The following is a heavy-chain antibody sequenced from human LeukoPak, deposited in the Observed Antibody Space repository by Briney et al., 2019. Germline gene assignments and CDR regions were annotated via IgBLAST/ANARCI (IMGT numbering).Heavy chain of an antibody. CDR2: INHSGST. Sequence: SQTLSLTCTVSGGSISSGGYYWSWIRQPPGKGLEWIGEINHSGSTNYNPSPKSRVTISVDTSKNQFSLKLSSVTAADTAVYYCAREGKYGDEDYWGQGTLVTVSS. J-gene: IGHJ4*02. CDR1: GGSISSGGYY. CDR3: AREGKYGDEDY. D-gene: IGHD4-17*01. V-gene: IGHV4-30-2*01.